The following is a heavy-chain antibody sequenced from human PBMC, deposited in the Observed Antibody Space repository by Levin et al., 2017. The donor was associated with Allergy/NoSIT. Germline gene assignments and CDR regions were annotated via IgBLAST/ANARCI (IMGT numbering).Heavy chain of an antibody. V-gene: IGHV4-59*01. CDR3: ARSGYSSSWYY. D-gene: IGHD6-13*01. J-gene: IGHJ4*02. CDR1: GGSISSYY. Sequence: SETLSLTCTVSGGSISSYYWSWIRQPPGKGLEWIGYIYYSGSTNYNPSLKSRVTISVDTSKNQFSLKLSSVTAADTAVYYCARSGYSSSWYYWGQGTLVTVSS. CDR2: IYYSGST.